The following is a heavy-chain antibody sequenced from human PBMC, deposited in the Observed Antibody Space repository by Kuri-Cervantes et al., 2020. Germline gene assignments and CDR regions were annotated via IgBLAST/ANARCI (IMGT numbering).Heavy chain of an antibody. CDR1: CGSFSGYY. CDR3: ARGARIAVAGTEIFDY. D-gene: IGHD6-19*01. Sequence: SQTLSLTCAVYCGSFSGYYWSWIRQPPGKGLEWIGEINHSGSTNYNPSLKSRVTISVDTSKNQFSLKLSSVTAADTAVYYCARGARIAVAGTEIFDYWGQGTLVTVSS. J-gene: IGHJ4*02. CDR2: INHSGST. V-gene: IGHV4-34*01.